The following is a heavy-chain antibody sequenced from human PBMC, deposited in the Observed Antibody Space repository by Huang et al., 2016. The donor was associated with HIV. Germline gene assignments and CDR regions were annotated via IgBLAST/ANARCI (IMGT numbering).Heavy chain of an antibody. CDR1: GFSLDSYN. D-gene: IGHD6-13*01. Sequence: EVQLVESGGGLVKPGGSLRLSCAASGFSLDSYNMYWVRQTPGKGRQWGSSISPSSSFIDYADSVKGRFSISRDNVKNSLYLQMNNLRGEDTAVYYCARDRGQQLAPFDSWGQGTLVTVSS. J-gene: IGHJ4*02. CDR3: ARDRGQQLAPFDS. CDR2: ISPSSSFI. V-gene: IGHV3-21*01.